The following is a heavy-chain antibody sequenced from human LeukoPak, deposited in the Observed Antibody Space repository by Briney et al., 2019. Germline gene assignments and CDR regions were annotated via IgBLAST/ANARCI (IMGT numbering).Heavy chain of an antibody. CDR1: GFPFSRYA. CDR3: VKDGSGSYYTYYFDY. Sequence: GGPLRLSCSASGFPFSRYAMHWVRQAPGKGLEYVSAISSNGGSTYYADSVKGRFTISRDNYKNTLYLQMSSLRAEDTAVYYCVKDGSGSYYTYYFDYWGQGTLVTVSS. V-gene: IGHV3-64D*06. D-gene: IGHD3-10*01. CDR2: ISSNGGST. J-gene: IGHJ4*02.